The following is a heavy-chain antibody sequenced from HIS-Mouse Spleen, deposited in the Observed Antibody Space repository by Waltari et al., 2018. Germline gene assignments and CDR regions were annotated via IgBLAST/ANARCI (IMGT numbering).Heavy chain of an antibody. CDR3: ARASRDLLLPRYFDL. CDR2: YYSGST. CDR1: VGSISSYY. V-gene: IGHV4-59*01. Sequence: QVQLQESGPGLVKPSETLSLTCTVSVGSISSYYCRWIRQPPGKGLEWIGYYSGSTNYNPSLKSRVTISVDTSKNQFSLKLSSVTAADTAVYYCARASRDLLLPRYFDLWGRGTLVTVSS. J-gene: IGHJ2*01.